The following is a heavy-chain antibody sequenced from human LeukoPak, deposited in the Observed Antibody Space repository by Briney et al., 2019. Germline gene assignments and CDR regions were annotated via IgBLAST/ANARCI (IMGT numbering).Heavy chain of an antibody. J-gene: IGHJ4*02. D-gene: IGHD3-16*01. CDR2: ISTTTSAL. V-gene: IGHV3-48*04. Sequence: GGSLRLSCEASGFTFSSYSMNWVRQAPGKGGEGLSSISTTTSALYSAHSLKGPFTISRDNAKTSLYLQMNSLRAEDTAVYYCARVIGSYGDSAYWGQGTLVTVSS. CDR1: GFTFSSYS. CDR3: ARVIGSYGDSAY.